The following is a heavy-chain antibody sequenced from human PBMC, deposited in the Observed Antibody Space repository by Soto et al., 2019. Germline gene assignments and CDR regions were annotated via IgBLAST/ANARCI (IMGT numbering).Heavy chain of an antibody. CDR3: ARGRPLTP. V-gene: IGHV1-8*02. CDR1: GGTFSSYA. CDR2: MNPNSGNT. Sequence: QVQLVQSGAEVKKPGSSVKVSCKASGGTFSSYAISWVRQAPGQGLEWMGWMNPNSGNTGYAQKFQGRVTMTRNTSISTAYMELSSLRSEDTAVYYCARGRPLTPWGQGTLVTVSS. J-gene: IGHJ4*02.